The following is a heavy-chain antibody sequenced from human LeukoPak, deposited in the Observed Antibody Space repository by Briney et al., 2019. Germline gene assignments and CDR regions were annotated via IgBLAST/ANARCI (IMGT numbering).Heavy chain of an antibody. V-gene: IGHV3-48*01. CDR2: ISSSSRTI. CDR1: VFTFSSYS. Sequence: GGSLRLSCAASVFTFSSYSMNWVRQAPGKGREWVSYISSSSRTIYYADSLKSGFTISRDNAKNSLYLQMNRLRAEDTAVYYCARDLDYSNRYYYYYYMDVWGKGTTVTVSS. CDR3: ARDLDYSNRYYYYYYMDV. J-gene: IGHJ6*03. D-gene: IGHD4-11*01.